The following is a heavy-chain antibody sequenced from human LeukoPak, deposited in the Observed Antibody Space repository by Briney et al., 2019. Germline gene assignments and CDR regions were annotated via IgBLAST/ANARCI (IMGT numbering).Heavy chain of an antibody. V-gene: IGHV1-18*01. Sequence: GSVKVSCKASGYTFTSYGISWVRHAPGQRLEWMGWITAYKGTTNYAQKLQGRVTLTTDTSTSTAYVELRSLRSDDTAVYYCARDGPGIASARTDYWSQGTLVTVPS. CDR2: ITAYKGTT. J-gene: IGHJ4*02. CDR1: GYTFTSYG. CDR3: ARDGPGIASARTDY. D-gene: IGHD6-13*01.